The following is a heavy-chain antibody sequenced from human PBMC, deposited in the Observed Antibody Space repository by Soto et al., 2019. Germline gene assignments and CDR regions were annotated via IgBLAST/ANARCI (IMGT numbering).Heavy chain of an antibody. CDR1: GFTFSSYG. Sequence: GGSLRLSCAASGFTFSSYGMHWVRQAPGKGLEWVAVISYDGSNKYYADSVKGRFTISRDNSKNTLYLQMNSLRAEDTAVYYCAKDMGGYCSSTSCYDLVHYYYGMDVWGQGTTVTVSS. CDR2: ISYDGSNK. J-gene: IGHJ6*02. D-gene: IGHD2-2*01. CDR3: AKDMGGYCSSTSCYDLVHYYYGMDV. V-gene: IGHV3-30*18.